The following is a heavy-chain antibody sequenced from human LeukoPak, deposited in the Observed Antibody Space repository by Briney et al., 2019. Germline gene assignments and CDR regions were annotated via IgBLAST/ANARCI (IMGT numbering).Heavy chain of an antibody. CDR2: IYPGDSDT. Sequence: GESLKISCKGSGYTFTSYWIGWVRQMPGKGLGWMGIIYPGDSDTRYSPSFQGQVTISADKSISTAYLQWSSLRASDTAMYYCARHDQQLVPIDHWGQGTLVTVSS. D-gene: IGHD6-13*01. J-gene: IGHJ4*02. V-gene: IGHV5-51*01. CDR1: GYTFTSYW. CDR3: ARHDQQLVPIDH.